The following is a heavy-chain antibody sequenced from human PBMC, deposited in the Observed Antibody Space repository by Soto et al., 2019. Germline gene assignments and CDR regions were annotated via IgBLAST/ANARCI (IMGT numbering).Heavy chain of an antibody. CDR3: AADGSGDGYGV. CDR1: GFTFTSPA. D-gene: IGHD2-8*01. CDR2: IVVGSGNT. J-gene: IGHJ4*02. V-gene: IGHV1-58*01. Sequence: SVKVSCKASGFTFTSPAVQWVRQARGQRLEWIGWIVVGSGNTNYAQKFQERVTITRAMSTSTAYMELSSLRSEDTAVYYCAADGSGDGYGVWGQGTLVTVSS.